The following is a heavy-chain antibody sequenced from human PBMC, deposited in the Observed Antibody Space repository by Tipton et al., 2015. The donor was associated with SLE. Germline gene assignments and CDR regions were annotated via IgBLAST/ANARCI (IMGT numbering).Heavy chain of an antibody. D-gene: IGHD6-19*01. J-gene: IGHJ4*02. V-gene: IGHV1-8*02. CDR2: MNPNSGNT. CDR3: ARVGSGWFHFDY. CDR1: GYTFTSYD. Sequence: QSGAEVKKPGASVKVSCKASGYTFTSYDINWVRQATGQGLEWMGWMNPNSGNTGYAQKFQGRVTMTRNTSITTAYMELSSLRSDDTSVYFCARVGSGWFHFDYWGQGALVTVSS.